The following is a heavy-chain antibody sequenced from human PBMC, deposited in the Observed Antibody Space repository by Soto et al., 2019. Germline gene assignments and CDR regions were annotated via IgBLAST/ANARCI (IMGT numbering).Heavy chain of an antibody. CDR2: ISYDGSNK. V-gene: IGHV3-30*18. CDR3: AKDWLRYFDWSPIVY. J-gene: IGHJ4*02. Sequence: QVQLVESGGGVVQPGRSLRLSCAASGFTFSNYGMHWVRQAPGKGLEWVAVISYDGSNKYYADSVNGRFTISRDNSKNTLYLQMSRLSAEDTAVYYCAKDWLRYFDWSPIVYRGQGTLVTVSS. D-gene: IGHD3-9*01. CDR1: GFTFSNYG.